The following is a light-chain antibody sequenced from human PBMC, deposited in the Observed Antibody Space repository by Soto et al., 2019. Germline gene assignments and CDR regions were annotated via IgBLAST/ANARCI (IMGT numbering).Light chain of an antibody. CDR1: QNIASY. J-gene: IGKJ5*01. V-gene: IGKV1-39*01. Sequence: DIQMTQSPSSLSASLGQRVTFTCRASQNIASYLSWYQQKPGKAPKLLIYVASTLQSGVPSRFSGSGSGTDFTLTISSLQPEDFATYFCQQSYGIPTFGQGTRLE. CDR3: QQSYGIPT. CDR2: VAS.